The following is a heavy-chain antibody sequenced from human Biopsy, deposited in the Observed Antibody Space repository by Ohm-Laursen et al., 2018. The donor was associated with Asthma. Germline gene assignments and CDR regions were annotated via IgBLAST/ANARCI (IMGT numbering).Heavy chain of an antibody. D-gene: IGHD1-26*01. V-gene: IGHV3-30*03. CDR3: ARDFGCGSYFVGTTFDY. Sequence: SLRLSCAASGFTFKAYGIHWVRQAPGKGLEWVAVMSCEESVQYFADSVKGRFTFSRDNPKNTLYLQMNSLRAEDSAVYYCARDFGCGSYFVGTTFDYWGQGALVTVSS. CDR1: GFTFKAYG. CDR2: MSCEESVQ. J-gene: IGHJ4*02.